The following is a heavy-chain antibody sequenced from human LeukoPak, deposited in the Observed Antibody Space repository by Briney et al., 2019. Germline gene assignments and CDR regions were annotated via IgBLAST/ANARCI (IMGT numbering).Heavy chain of an antibody. CDR2: ISQDGSEK. D-gene: IGHD3-22*01. V-gene: IGHV3-7*01. J-gene: IGHJ4*02. CDR1: GFTFSSYW. CDR3: AREKPMIADY. Sequence: PGGSLRLSCAASGFTFSSYWMSWVRQAPGKGLEWVACISQDGSEKRYVASVKGRFTISRDNAKDSLYLQMNSLRDEDTAVYYCAREKPMIADYWGQGAQVTVSS.